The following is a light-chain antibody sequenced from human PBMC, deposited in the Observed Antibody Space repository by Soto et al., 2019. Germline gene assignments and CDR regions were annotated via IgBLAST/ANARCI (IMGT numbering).Light chain of an antibody. Sequence: EIVLTQSPGTLSLSPGERATLSCRASQSVSSSYLAWYQQKPGQAPRLLIYGASSRATGIPDRFSGSGSGTDFTLTISSREPEDFAVYYCQQYGSSHWTFGQGTKVEI. CDR3: QQYGSSHWT. J-gene: IGKJ1*01. CDR1: QSVSSSY. V-gene: IGKV3-20*01. CDR2: GAS.